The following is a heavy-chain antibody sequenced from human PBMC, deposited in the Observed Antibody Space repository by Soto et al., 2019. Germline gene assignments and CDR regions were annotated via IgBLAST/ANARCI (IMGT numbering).Heavy chain of an antibody. J-gene: IGHJ5*02. CDR3: TTYHGDYNFDH. CDR1: GYTLNELA. Sequence: ASVKVSCKVSGYTLNELAMHWVRQAPGKGLEWLGGFDPDEAETIYAQHFQGRVTMTEDTSTDTVYMELSSLRSEDTALYFCTTYHGDYNFDHWGQGTLVTVS. D-gene: IGHD4-17*01. V-gene: IGHV1-24*01. CDR2: FDPDEAET.